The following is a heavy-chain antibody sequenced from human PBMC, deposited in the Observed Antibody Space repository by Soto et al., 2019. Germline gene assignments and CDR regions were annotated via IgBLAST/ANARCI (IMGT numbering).Heavy chain of an antibody. CDR3: ARGREGYYDFWSGYLSGXXHGMDV. D-gene: IGHD3-3*01. J-gene: IGHJ6*02. Sequence: ASVKVSCKASGYTFTSYDIXWVRQATGQGLEWMGWMNPNSGNTGYAQKFQGRVTMTRNTSISTAYMELSSLRSEDTAVYYCARGREGYYDFWSGYLSGXXHGMDVWGQGTTVTVSS. CDR1: GYTFTSYD. CDR2: MNPNSGNT. V-gene: IGHV1-8*01.